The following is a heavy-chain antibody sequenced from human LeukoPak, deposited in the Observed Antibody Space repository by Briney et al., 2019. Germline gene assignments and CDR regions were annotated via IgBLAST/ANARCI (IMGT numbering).Heavy chain of an antibody. Sequence: HGESLKISCKGSGYSFTSYWIGWVRQMPGKGLEWMGIIYPGDSDTRYSPSFQGQVTISADKSISTAYLQWSSLKASDTAMYYCARHYLPGGDGSGSYDVWGNGTAVTISA. V-gene: IGHV5-51*01. J-gene: IGHJ6*04. CDR2: IYPGDSDT. CDR3: ARHYLPGGDGSGSYDV. D-gene: IGHD3-10*01. CDR1: GYSFTSYW.